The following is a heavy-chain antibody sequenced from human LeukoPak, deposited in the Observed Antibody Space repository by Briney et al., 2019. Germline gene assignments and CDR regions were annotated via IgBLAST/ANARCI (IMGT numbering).Heavy chain of an antibody. V-gene: IGHV4-4*07. J-gene: IGHJ6*03. CDR3: ARVLEYSSSSLTRYYYYYMDV. D-gene: IGHD6-6*01. Sequence: PSETLSLTCTVSGGSISSYYWSWIRQPAGKGLEWIGRIYSSGSTNYNPSLKSRATMSVDTSKSQFSLRLSSVTAADTAVYYCARVLEYSSSSLTRYYYYYMDVWGKGTTVTVSS. CDR1: GGSISSYY. CDR2: IYSSGST.